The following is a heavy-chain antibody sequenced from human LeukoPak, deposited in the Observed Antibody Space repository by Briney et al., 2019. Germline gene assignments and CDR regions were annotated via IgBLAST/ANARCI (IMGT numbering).Heavy chain of an antibody. J-gene: IGHJ4*02. CDR1: GFTFSIYG. D-gene: IGHD3-22*01. V-gene: IGHV3-23*01. CDR2: ISGSGGTT. Sequence: PGGSLRLSCAAAGFTFSIYGMGWVRQAAREWLEWDSGISGSGGTTYYADYVKGRFTISRDNSKNTLNLQMNGLRADDTAVYYCAKVKREDSSGPPRFFDYWGQGTLVTVSS. CDR3: AKVKREDSSGPPRFFDY.